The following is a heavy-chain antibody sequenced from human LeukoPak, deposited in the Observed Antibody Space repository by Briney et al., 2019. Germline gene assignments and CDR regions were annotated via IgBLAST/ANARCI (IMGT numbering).Heavy chain of an antibody. CDR3: ARGVDSDAPLYYFDY. V-gene: IGHV3-21*01. Sequence: GGSLRLSCAASGFTFSSYSMNWVRQAPGKGLEWVSSISSSSSHIYYADSVKGRFTISRDNAKNSLYLQMNSLRAEDTAVYYCARGVDSDAPLYYFDYWGQGTLVTVSS. CDR1: GFTFSSYS. D-gene: IGHD5-12*01. J-gene: IGHJ4*02. CDR2: ISSSSSHI.